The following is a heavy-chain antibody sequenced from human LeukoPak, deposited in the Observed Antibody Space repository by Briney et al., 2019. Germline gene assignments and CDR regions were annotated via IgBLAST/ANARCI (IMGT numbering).Heavy chain of an antibody. D-gene: IGHD3-9*01. V-gene: IGHV3-74*01. J-gene: IGHJ4*02. CDR2: IKSDGTTT. Sequence: PGGSLRLSCEASGVTFSNYWMHWVRQAPGKGRGWVSRIKSDGTTTICIDSVKGRFTISRDNAKNTLFLQMNSLRAEDTAVYYCARMGGFGDIWRNYHYAFDSWGQGTLVTVSS. CDR1: GVTFSNYW. CDR3: ARMGGFGDIWRNYHYAFDS.